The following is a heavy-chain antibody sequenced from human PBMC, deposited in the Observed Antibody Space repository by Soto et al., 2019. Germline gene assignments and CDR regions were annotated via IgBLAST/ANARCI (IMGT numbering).Heavy chain of an antibody. CDR3: AKRVDVLVPAAPNPTYDYYYGMDV. CDR1: GFTFSSYA. CDR2: ISGSGGST. V-gene: IGHV3-23*01. D-gene: IGHD2-2*01. Sequence: GGSLRLSCAASGFTFSSYAMSWVRQAPGKGLEWVSAISGSGGSTYYADSVKGRFTISRDNSKNTLYLQMNSLRAEDTAVYYCAKRVDVLVPAAPNPTYDYYYGMDVWGQGTTVTVSS. J-gene: IGHJ6*02.